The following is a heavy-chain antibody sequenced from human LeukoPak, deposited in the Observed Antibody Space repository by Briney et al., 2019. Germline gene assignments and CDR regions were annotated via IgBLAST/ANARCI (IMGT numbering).Heavy chain of an antibody. V-gene: IGHV3-21*06. CDR2: ISSSSSYI. CDR3: ARGLGAYCSGGSCTFDN. CDR1: EFTFSIYS. D-gene: IGHD2-15*01. J-gene: IGHJ4*02. Sequence: GGSLRLSCSASEFTFSIYSMNWVRQSPGEGLEWVSSISSSSSYIYYADSVKGRFTNSRDNAKNRLYLRMNSLRAEDTAVYYCARGLGAYCSGGSCTFDNWGQGTLVTVSS.